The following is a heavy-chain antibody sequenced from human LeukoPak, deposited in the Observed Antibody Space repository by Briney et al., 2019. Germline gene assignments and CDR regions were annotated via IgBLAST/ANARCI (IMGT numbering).Heavy chain of an antibody. CDR1: GGSISSYY. D-gene: IGHD4-17*01. CDR3: ARVSVDYGGFDP. Sequence: PSETLTLTCTVSGGSISSYYGRWIRQPAGKGLEWIGRIYTSGSTNYNPSLKSRVTMPVDTYKNQFSQKLSSVTAADTAVYYCARVSVDYGGFDPWGQGTLVTVSS. J-gene: IGHJ5*02. CDR2: IYTSGST. V-gene: IGHV4-4*07.